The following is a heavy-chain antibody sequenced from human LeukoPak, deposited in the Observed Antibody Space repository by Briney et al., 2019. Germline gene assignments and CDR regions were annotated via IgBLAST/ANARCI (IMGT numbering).Heavy chain of an antibody. CDR1: GGSFSGYY. D-gene: IGHD3-16*01. J-gene: IGHJ3*02. CDR2: INHSGST. Sequence: PSETLSLTCAVCGGSFSGYYWSWIRQPPGKGLEWIGEINHSGSTNYNPSLKSRVTISVDTSKNQFSLKLSSMTAADTAVYYCALCAEGAFDIWGQGTMVTVSS. V-gene: IGHV4-34*01. CDR3: ALCAEGAFDI.